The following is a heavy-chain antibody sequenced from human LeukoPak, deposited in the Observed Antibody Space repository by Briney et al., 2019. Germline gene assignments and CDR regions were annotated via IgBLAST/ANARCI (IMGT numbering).Heavy chain of an antibody. Sequence: GGSLRLSCAASGFSVSNKYMSWVRQAPGRGLEWVSVIHSNSFTYYADSVKGRLTISRDDSQNTVLLQTESVRAEDTAVYYCAVGLTSNADEYWGQGTLVTVSS. J-gene: IGHJ4*02. CDR1: GFSVSNKY. D-gene: IGHD3-9*01. CDR2: IHSNSFT. CDR3: AVGLTSNADEY. V-gene: IGHV3-53*01.